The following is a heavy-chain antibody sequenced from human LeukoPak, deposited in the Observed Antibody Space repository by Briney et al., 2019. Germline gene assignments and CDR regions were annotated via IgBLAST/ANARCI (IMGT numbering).Heavy chain of an antibody. Sequence: GGSLRLSCAASGFTFSSYWMSWVRQAPGKGLEWVANIKQDGSEKYYVDSLKGRFTISRDNAKNSLYLQMNSLRVEDTAVYYCTRKIYGGNSGADWGQGTLVTVSS. V-gene: IGHV3-7*01. D-gene: IGHD4/OR15-4a*01. CDR1: GFTFSSYW. J-gene: IGHJ4*02. CDR2: IKQDGSEK. CDR3: TRKIYGGNSGAD.